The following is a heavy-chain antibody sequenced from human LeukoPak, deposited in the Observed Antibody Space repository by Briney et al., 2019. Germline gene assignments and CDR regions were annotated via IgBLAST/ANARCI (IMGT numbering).Heavy chain of an antibody. V-gene: IGHV3-33*01. Sequence: GKSLRLSCAASGFTFRSRGMHWVRQAPGKGLQWVGVIWYDGSNSYYADSVRGRFTISRDNSKNTLYLQMNSLRAEDTAVYYCARDMDSSSHYFDYWGQGALVTVSS. CDR2: IWYDGSNS. CDR1: GFTFRSRG. CDR3: ARDMDSSSHYFDY. D-gene: IGHD6-6*01. J-gene: IGHJ4*02.